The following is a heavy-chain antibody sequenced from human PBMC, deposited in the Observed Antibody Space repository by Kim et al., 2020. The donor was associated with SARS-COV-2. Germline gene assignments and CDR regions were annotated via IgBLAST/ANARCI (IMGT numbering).Heavy chain of an antibody. CDR3: ARIRHSHADI. Sequence: GGSLRLSCAVSGFTFSDYWMHWVRQVPGKGLVWVSRINTDGRTTTYADYVKGRFTISRDNAMNTVYLQMNSLRADDTAVYYCARIRHSHADIWRQGTKVT. CDR1: GFTFSDYW. J-gene: IGHJ3*02. D-gene: IGHD5-18*01. CDR2: INTDGRTT. V-gene: IGHV3-74*01.